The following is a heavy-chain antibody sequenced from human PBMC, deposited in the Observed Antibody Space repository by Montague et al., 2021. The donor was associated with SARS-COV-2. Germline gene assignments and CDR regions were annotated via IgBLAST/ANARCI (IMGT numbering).Heavy chain of an antibody. CDR3: ARAWSMSTFGGVFAYWIDP. V-gene: IGHV4-39*07. Sequence: SETLSLTCTVSGGSISSSSYYWGWIRQPPGKGLEWIGRIYYSGSTYYNPSLKSRVTISVDTSKNQFSLKLSSVTAADAAVYYCARAWSMSTFGGVFAYWIDPWGQGTLVTVSS. CDR2: IYYSGST. CDR1: GGSISSSSYY. J-gene: IGHJ5*02. D-gene: IGHD3-16*02.